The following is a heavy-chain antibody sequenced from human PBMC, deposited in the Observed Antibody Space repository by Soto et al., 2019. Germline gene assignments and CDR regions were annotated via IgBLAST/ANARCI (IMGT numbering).Heavy chain of an antibody. D-gene: IGHD3-22*01. CDR1: GYTFTSYG. J-gene: IGHJ4*02. Sequence: QVQLVQSGAEVKKPGASVKVSCTASGYTFTSYGISWVRQAPGQGLEWMGWINAYNGNTNYAQKLQGRVTMTTDTSTSLASMELRALGPSATAVYSSARDGVYVLINYWAGGPLFT. CDR2: INAYNGNT. CDR3: ARDGVYVLINY. V-gene: IGHV1-18*01.